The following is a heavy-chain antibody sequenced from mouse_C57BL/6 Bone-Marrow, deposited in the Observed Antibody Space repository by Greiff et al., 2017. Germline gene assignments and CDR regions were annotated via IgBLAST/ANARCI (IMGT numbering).Heavy chain of an antibody. CDR2: INPGSGGT. V-gene: IGHV1-54*01. CDR3: ALLWLRNYFDY. D-gene: IGHD2-2*01. J-gene: IGHJ2*01. Sequence: QVQLQQSGAELVRPGTSVKVSCKASGYAFTNYLIEWVKQRPGQGLEWIGVINPGSGGTNYNEKFKGKATLTADKSSSTAYMQLSSLTSEDSAVYFCALLWLRNYFDYWGQGTTLTVSS. CDR1: GYAFTNYL.